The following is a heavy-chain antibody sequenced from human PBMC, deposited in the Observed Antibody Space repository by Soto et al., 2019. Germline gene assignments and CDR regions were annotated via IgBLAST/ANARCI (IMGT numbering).Heavy chain of an antibody. CDR2: ISGSGGNT. V-gene: IGHV3-23*01. D-gene: IGHD3-3*01. J-gene: IGHJ4*02. CDR1: GFTFSSYA. CDR3: AILRFLYHPRDY. Sequence: EVHLLESGGGLVQPGGSLRLSCAASGFTFSSYAMNWVRQAPGKGLEWVSAISGSGGNTYFADSVKGRLTVSRDNSKNTLYLQMNSLRAEDTAVYYCAILRFLYHPRDYWGQGTLVTVSS.